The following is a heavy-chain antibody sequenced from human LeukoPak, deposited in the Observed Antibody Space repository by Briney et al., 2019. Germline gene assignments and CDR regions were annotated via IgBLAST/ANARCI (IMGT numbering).Heavy chain of an antibody. Sequence: GGSLRLSCAASGFTFSSHAMHWVRQAPGKGLEWLAVISFDGRAQYSADSVKGRFAISRDNSKDTLYLEMYSLRPDDTALYYCARDLKEFSNSWNDWYFDLWGRGTLVTVPS. CDR1: GFTFSSHA. CDR3: ARDLKEFSNSWNDWYFDL. J-gene: IGHJ2*01. D-gene: IGHD6-13*01. CDR2: ISFDGRAQ. V-gene: IGHV3-30*09.